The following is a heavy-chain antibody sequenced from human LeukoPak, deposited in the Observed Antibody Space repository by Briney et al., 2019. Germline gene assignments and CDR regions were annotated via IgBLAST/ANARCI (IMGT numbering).Heavy chain of an antibody. CDR1: GYTFTSYG. D-gene: IGHD4-11*01. CDR2: ISAYNGNT. V-gene: IGHV1-18*01. Sequence: GASVKVSCKASGYTFTSYGISWVRQAPGQGLEWMGWISAYNGNTNYAQKLQGRVTMTTDTSTSTAYMELRSLRSDDTAVYYCATVEYGGDSNPPYYYYYYMDVWGKGTTVTVSS. CDR3: ATVEYGGDSNPPYYYYYYMDV. J-gene: IGHJ6*03.